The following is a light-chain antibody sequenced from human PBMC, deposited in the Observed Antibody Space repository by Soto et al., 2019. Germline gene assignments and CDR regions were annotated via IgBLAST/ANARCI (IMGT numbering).Light chain of an antibody. Sequence: QSALTQPASVSGSPGQSITISCTGTSSDVGGYNYVSWYQHNPGKAPKLMMYDVNNRPSGVSNRFSGSKSGNAASLTISGLQAEDEADYFCKSYTSSSTYVFGPGTKVT. CDR3: KSYTSSSTYV. J-gene: IGLJ1*01. V-gene: IGLV2-14*03. CDR1: SSDVGGYNY. CDR2: DVN.